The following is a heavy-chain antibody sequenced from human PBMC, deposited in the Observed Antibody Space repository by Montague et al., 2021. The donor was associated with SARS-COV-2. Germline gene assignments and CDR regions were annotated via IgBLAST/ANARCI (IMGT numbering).Heavy chain of an antibody. J-gene: IGHJ3*02. D-gene: IGHD1-1*01. V-gene: IGHV3-30-3*01. Sequence: SLRLSCEASGLTFSNYAMHWVRQAPGKGREWVAVISYDGSNKYYADSVKGRFTISRDNSKNTLYLQMNGLRAEDTAVYYCAREDQLLHDAFDIWGQGTMVTVSS. CDR3: AREDQLLHDAFDI. CDR2: ISYDGSNK. CDR1: GLTFSNYA.